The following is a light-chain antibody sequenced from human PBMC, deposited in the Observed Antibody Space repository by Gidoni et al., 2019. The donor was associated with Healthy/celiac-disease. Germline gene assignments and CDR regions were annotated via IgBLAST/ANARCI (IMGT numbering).Light chain of an antibody. CDR1: ALPKQY. V-gene: IGLV3-25*03. Sequence: SYELTQPPSVSVAPGQTARLTCSGDALPKQYAYWYQQKPGQAPVLVIYKDSERPSGIPERFSGSSSGTTVTLTISGVQAEDEADYYCQSADSSGIRWVFGGGTKLTVL. CDR2: KDS. CDR3: QSADSSGIRWV. J-gene: IGLJ3*02.